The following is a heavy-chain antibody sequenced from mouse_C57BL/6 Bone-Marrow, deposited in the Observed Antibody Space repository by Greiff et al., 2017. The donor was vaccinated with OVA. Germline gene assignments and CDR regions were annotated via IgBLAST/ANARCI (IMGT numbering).Heavy chain of an antibody. J-gene: IGHJ1*03. CDR1: GYTFTSYW. V-gene: IGHV1-55*01. Sequence: VQLQQSGAELVKPGASVKMSCKASGYTFTSYWITWVKQRPEQGLEWIGDIYPGSGSTNYNEKFKSKATLTVDTSSSTAYMQLSSLTSEDSAVYYCARRYYGSSYWYFDVWGTGTTVTVSS. D-gene: IGHD1-1*01. CDR2: IYPGSGST. CDR3: ARRYYGSSYWYFDV.